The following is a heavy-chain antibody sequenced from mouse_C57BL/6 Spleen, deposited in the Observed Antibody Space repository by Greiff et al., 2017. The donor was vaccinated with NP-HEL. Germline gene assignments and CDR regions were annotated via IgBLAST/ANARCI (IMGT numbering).Heavy chain of an antibody. J-gene: IGHJ1*03. CDR2: INPNNGGT. CDR1: GYTFTDYN. CDR3: ARGNYDYDGWYFDV. D-gene: IGHD2-4*01. Sequence: EVQLQQSGPELVKPGASVKIPCKASGYTFTDYNMDWVKQSHGKSLEWIGDINPNNGGTIYNQKFKGKATLTVDKSSSTASMELRSLTSEDTAVYYCARGNYDYDGWYFDVWGTGTTVTVSS. V-gene: IGHV1-18*01.